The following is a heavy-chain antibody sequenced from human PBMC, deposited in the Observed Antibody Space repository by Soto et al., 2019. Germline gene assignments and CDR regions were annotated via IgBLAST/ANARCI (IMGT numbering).Heavy chain of an antibody. V-gene: IGHV4-34*01. CDR3: ARGPLMPYYCDSGSRDRGYFDF. CDR1: GGSLSGYY. Sequence: SETLSLTCAVSGGSLSGYYWNWIRHPPGKGLEWLGEISRSGSATYNPSLKGRATMSVDTSRNQISLNVTSVTAADTAVYYCARGPLMPYYCDSGSRDRGYFDFWGQGTLVTVSS. D-gene: IGHD3-10*01. J-gene: IGHJ4*02. CDR2: ISRSGSA.